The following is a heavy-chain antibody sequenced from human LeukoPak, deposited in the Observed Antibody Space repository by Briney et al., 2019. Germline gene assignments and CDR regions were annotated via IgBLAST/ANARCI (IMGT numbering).Heavy chain of an antibody. Sequence: TGGSLRLSCAASGFTLSNYAMHWVRQAPGKGLEWVAVISFDATKEYFGKSVKGRFTISRDNSKATLYLQMHRLRIEDTALYFCARFKVGTNTTQKNAFDIWGRGTEVAVSS. D-gene: IGHD1-1*01. CDR2: ISFDATKE. CDR1: GFTLSNYA. V-gene: IGHV3-30*01. CDR3: ARFKVGTNTTQKNAFDI. J-gene: IGHJ3*02.